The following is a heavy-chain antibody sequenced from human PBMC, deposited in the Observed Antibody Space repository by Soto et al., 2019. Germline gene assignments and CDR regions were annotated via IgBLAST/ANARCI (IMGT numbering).Heavy chain of an antibody. CDR2: IYYTGST. V-gene: IGHV4-31*03. CDR3: ARREYGDYVFLDY. D-gene: IGHD4-17*01. CDR1: GVSISNDVYY. Sequence: QVQLQESGPGLVKPSQTLSLTCTVSGVSISNDVYYWTWIRQYPGKGLEWFGYIYYTGSTYYNPSLTSRVMMSVDTSKIQLSLKLSSVTAADTAVYYCARREYGDYVFLDYWGQGTLVTVSS. J-gene: IGHJ4*02.